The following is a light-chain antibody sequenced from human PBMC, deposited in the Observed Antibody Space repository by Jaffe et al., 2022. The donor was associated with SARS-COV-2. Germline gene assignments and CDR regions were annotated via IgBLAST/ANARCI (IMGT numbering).Light chain of an antibody. CDR2: GAS. V-gene: IGKV3-20*01. CDR3: QQYGGSPLFT. CDR1: QSVSSSY. J-gene: IGKJ3*01. Sequence: EIVLTQSPGTLSLSPGERATLSCRVSQSVSSSYLAWYQQKPGQAPRLLIYGASRRATGIPDRFSGSGSGTDFTLTISRLEPEDFAVYYCQQYGGSPLFTFGPGTKVDIK.